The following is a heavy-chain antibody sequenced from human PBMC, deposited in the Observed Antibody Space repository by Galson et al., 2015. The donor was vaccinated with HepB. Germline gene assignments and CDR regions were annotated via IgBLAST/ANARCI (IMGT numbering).Heavy chain of an antibody. J-gene: IGHJ4*02. CDR2: ISGSGGTT. Sequence: SLRLSCAAPGFAFSSYAMSWVRQAPGKGLEWVSSISGSGGTTYYADSVKGRFTISRDNSKNTLYLQMNSLRAEDTAVYYCAKELVGYGGSPFDYWGQGTLVTVSS. CDR1: GFAFSSYA. CDR3: AKELVGYGGSPFDY. D-gene: IGHD4-23*01. V-gene: IGHV3-23*01.